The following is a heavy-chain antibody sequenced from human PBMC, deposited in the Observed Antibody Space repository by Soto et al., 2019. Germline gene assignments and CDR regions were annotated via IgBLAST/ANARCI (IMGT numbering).Heavy chain of an antibody. CDR3: ARDRGYSYGELGGMDV. D-gene: IGHD5-18*01. Sequence: GASVKVSCKASGYTFTSYGISWVRQAPGQGLEWMGWISAYNGNTNYAQKLQGRVTMTTDTSTSTAYMELSSLRSDDTAVYYCARDRGYSYGELGGMDVWGQGTTVTVSS. J-gene: IGHJ6*02. V-gene: IGHV1-18*01. CDR1: GYTFTSYG. CDR2: ISAYNGNT.